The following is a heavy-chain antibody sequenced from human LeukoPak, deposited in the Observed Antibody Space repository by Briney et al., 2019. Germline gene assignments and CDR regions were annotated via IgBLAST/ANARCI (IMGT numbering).Heavy chain of an antibody. J-gene: IGHJ6*03. CDR2: IYYSGST. V-gene: IGHV4-39*01. D-gene: IGHD4-17*01. CDR1: GASISSSSYY. CDR3: ARHTYGDYYMDV. Sequence: PSETLSLTCTVSGASISSSSYYWGWIRQPPGKGLEWIGRIYYSGSTHYNPSLKRRVTISVDTTKNKFSLTVSSVTAAQTAAYYCARHTYGDYYMDVWGKGATVTVSS.